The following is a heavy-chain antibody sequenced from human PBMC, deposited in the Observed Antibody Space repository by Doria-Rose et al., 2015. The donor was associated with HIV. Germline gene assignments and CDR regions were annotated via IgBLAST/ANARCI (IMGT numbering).Heavy chain of an antibody. V-gene: IGHV1-18*01. CDR2: ISANNVIT. D-gene: IGHD1-26*01. CDR3: ARGERFTGSYHDH. Sequence: QVQLVQSGAEVKNPGASVKVSCKTSGYDFTNYGIAWVRQAPGQGLEWMGWISANNVITEYAEKFRGRLTMTMDTSTSTANMDLGSLRSDDTAVYFCARGERFTGSYHDHWGQGTLVTVSS. J-gene: IGHJ4*02. CDR1: GYDFTNYG.